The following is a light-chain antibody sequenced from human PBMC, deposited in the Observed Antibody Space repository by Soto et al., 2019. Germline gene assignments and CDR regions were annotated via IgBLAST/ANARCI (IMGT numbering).Light chain of an antibody. CDR1: QSIGDW. CDR3: QQYYAYPRT. V-gene: IGKV1-5*03. J-gene: IGKJ1*01. CDR2: KAS. Sequence: DIQMTQSPSTLSASVGDRVTITCRASQSIGDWLAWYQQKPGKAPKLLIYKASTLERGVPPRFSGSGSGTEFTLTISSLQPDDFATYSCQQYYAYPRTFGHGTTVEIK.